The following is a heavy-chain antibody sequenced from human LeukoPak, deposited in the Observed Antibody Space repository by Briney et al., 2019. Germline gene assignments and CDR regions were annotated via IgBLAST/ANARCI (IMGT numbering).Heavy chain of an antibody. CDR1: GGTFSSYA. CDR2: IIPIFGTA. J-gene: IGHJ6*03. CDR3: ASGYPSCYIEVDYCYYYMDV. Sequence: ASVKVTCKASGGTFSSYAISWVRHAPGQGLEWMGGIIPIFGTANYAQKFQGRVTITTDESTSTAYMGLSSLRSEDTAVYYCASGYPSCYIEVDYCYYYMDVWGKGTTVTVSS. D-gene: IGHD2-2*02. V-gene: IGHV1-69*05.